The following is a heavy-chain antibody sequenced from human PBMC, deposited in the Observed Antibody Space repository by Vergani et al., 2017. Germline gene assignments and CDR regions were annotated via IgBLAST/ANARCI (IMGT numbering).Heavy chain of an antibody. CDR3: ARQTDYDFWSGFSP. CDR1: GGSISSSSYY. V-gene: IGHV4-39*01. CDR2: IYYSGST. D-gene: IGHD3-3*01. J-gene: IGHJ5*02. Sequence: QLQLQESGPGLVKPSETLSLTCTVSGGSISSSSYYWGWIRQPPGKGLEWIGSIYYSGSTYYNPSLKSRVTISVDTSKNQFSLKLSSVTAADTAVYYCARQTDYDFWSGFSPWGLGTLVTVSS.